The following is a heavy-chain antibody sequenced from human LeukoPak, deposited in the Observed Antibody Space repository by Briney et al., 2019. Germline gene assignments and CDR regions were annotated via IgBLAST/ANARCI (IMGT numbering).Heavy chain of an antibody. Sequence: SETLSLTCTVSGGSISSYYWSWIRQPPGKGLEWIGYIYYSGSTNYNPSLKSRVTISVDTSKNQFSLKLSSVTAADTAVYYCARDKAYYDSSGRDAFDIWGQGTMVTVSS. V-gene: IGHV4-59*12. CDR3: ARDKAYYDSSGRDAFDI. CDR1: GGSISSYY. CDR2: IYYSGST. J-gene: IGHJ3*02. D-gene: IGHD3-22*01.